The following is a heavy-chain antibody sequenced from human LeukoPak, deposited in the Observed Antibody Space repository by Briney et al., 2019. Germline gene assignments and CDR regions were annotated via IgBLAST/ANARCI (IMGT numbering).Heavy chain of an antibody. V-gene: IGHV1-2*02. CDR3: ATSHYYGSGSYYNSRYYMDV. CDR2: INPNSGGT. CDR1: GYTFTSYD. D-gene: IGHD3-10*01. J-gene: IGHJ6*03. Sequence: GASVKVSCKASGYTFTSYDINWVRQAPGQGLEWMGWINPNSGGTNYAQKFQGRVTMTRDTSISTAYMELSRLRSDDTAVYYCATSHYYGSGSYYNSRYYMDVWGKGTTVTISS.